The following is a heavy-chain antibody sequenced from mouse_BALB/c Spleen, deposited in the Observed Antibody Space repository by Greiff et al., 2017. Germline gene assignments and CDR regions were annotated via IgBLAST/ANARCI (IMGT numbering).Heavy chain of an antibody. D-gene: IGHD1-1*01. V-gene: IGHV1S135*01. CDR3: TRSYYGSSYRFAY. CDR1: GYSFTDYN. CDR2: IDPYNGGT. Sequence: VQLQQSGPELVKPGASVKVSCKASGYSFTDYNMYWVKQSHGKSLEWIGYIDPYNGGTSYNQKFKDKATLTVDKSSSTAYMQLSSPTSEDSAVYYCTRSYYGSSYRFAYWGQGTLVTVSA. J-gene: IGHJ3*01.